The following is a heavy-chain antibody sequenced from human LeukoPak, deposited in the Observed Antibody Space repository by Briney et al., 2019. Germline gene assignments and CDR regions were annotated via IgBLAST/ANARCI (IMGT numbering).Heavy chain of an antibody. J-gene: IGHJ4*02. Sequence: GGSLRLSCAASGFTFNTHAMHWVRQAPGMGLEWVAVVSYDGSNRYYADSVQGRSTISRDNSKNTLYLQMNTLRAEDTAVYYCARDNNWGSTHYWGQGTLVTASS. CDR3: ARDNNWGSTHY. D-gene: IGHD7-27*01. V-gene: IGHV3-30-3*01. CDR1: GFTFNTHA. CDR2: VSYDGSNR.